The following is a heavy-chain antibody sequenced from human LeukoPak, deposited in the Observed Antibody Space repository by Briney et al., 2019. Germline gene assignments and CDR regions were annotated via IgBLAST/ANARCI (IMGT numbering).Heavy chain of an antibody. CDR1: GGTFSSYA. CDR2: IIPIFGTA. J-gene: IGHJ3*02. Sequence: SVKVSCKASGGTFSSYAISWVRQAPGQGLEWMGGIIPIFGTANYAQKFQGRVTITTDESTSTAYMELSSLRSEDTAVYYCARERRPPDAFDIWGQGTMVTASS. CDR3: ARERRPPDAFDI. V-gene: IGHV1-69*05.